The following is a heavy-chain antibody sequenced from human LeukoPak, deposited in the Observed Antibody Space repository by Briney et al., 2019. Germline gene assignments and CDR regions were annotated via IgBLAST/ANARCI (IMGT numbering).Heavy chain of an antibody. J-gene: IGHJ4*02. Sequence: ASVKVSCKASGYTFTGYYMHWVRQAPGQGLEWMGWINPNSGGTNYAQKFQGRVTMTRDTSISTAYMELSRLRSDDTAVYYCARIQYYYDSSGYHTPNYFDYWGQGTLVTVSS. D-gene: IGHD3-22*01. CDR1: GYTFTGYY. CDR2: INPNSGGT. CDR3: ARIQYYYDSSGYHTPNYFDY. V-gene: IGHV1-2*02.